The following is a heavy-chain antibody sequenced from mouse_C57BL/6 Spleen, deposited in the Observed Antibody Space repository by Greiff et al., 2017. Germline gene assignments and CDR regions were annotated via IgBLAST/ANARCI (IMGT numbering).Heavy chain of an antibody. V-gene: IGHV1-81*01. D-gene: IGHD3-2*02. J-gene: IGHJ2*01. CDR3: ARGGSSGYG. Sequence: QVQLQQSGAELARPGASVKLSCKASGYTFTSYGISWVKQRTGQGLEWIGEIYPRSGNTYYNEKFKGKATLSADKSSSTAYMGLRILTSEDSAVYFWARGGSSGYGWGQGTTLTVSS. CDR1: GYTFTSYG. CDR2: IYPRSGNT.